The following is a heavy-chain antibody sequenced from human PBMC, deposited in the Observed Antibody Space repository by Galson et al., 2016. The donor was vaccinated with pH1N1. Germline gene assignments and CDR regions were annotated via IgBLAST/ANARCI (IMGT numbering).Heavy chain of an antibody. Sequence: SLRLSCAASGFTFSSYEMNWVRQAPGKGLEWVSYISSSGSGSTIYYADSVKGRVTITRDNAKNSLYLQMISLRAEDTAVYYGARDHDGGDYYYYGMDVWGQGTTVTVSS. CDR1: GFTFSSYE. J-gene: IGHJ6*02. V-gene: IGHV3-48*03. CDR2: ISSSGSGSTI. D-gene: IGHD4-23*01. CDR3: ARDHDGGDYYYYGMDV.